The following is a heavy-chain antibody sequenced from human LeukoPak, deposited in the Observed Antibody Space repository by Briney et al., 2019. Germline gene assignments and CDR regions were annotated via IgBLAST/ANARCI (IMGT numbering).Heavy chain of an antibody. J-gene: IGHJ3*02. CDR3: AKGGYFSYDM. Sequence: GGSLRLSCAASGFTFSTYDMSWVRQTPGEGLEWVSAISGTHAGRQGATYYADSVKGRFTISRDDSKNTLYLQMHSLRAEDTAIYFCAKGGYFSYDMWGQGTKVTVSP. V-gene: IGHV3-23*01. D-gene: IGHD5-18*01. CDR1: GFTFSTYD. CDR2: ISGTHAGRQGAT.